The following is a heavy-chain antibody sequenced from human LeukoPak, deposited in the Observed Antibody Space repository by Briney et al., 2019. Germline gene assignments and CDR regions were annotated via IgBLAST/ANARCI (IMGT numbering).Heavy chain of an antibody. D-gene: IGHD3-22*01. CDR3: AKDCYYDSSGSFDY. V-gene: IGHV3-23*01. CDR1: GFTFSSYA. J-gene: IGHJ4*02. CDR2: ISGSGGST. Sequence: GGSLRLSYAASGFTFSSYAMSWVRQAPGKGLEWVSAISGSGGSTYYADSVKGRFTISRDNSKNTLYLQMNSLRAEDTAVYYCAKDCYYDSSGSFDYWGQGTLVTVSS.